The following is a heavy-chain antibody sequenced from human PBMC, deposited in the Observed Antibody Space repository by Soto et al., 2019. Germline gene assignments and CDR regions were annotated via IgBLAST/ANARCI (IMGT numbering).Heavy chain of an antibody. CDR1: GGSFSGYY. Sequence: QVQLQQWGAGLLKPSETLSLTCAVYGGSFSGYYWSWIRQPPGKGLEWIGEINHSGSTNYNPSLKSRVTISVDTSKNQFSLKLSSVTAADTAVYYCARGTSEDWFDPWGQGTLVTVSS. V-gene: IGHV4-34*01. CDR3: ARGTSEDWFDP. CDR2: INHSGST. J-gene: IGHJ5*02.